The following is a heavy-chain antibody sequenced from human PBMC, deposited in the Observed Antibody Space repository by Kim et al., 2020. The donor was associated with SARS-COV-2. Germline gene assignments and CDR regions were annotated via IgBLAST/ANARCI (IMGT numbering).Heavy chain of an antibody. V-gene: IGHV4-34*01. D-gene: IGHD3-22*01. CDR2: INHSGST. Sequence: SETLSLTCAVYGGSFSGYYWSWIRQPPGKGLEWIGEINHSGSTNYNPSLKSRVTISVDTSKNQFSLKLSSVTAADTAVYYCARVNYDSSGYYPKKNWFDPWGQGTLVTVSS. CDR1: GGSFSGYY. J-gene: IGHJ5*02. CDR3: ARVNYDSSGYYPKKNWFDP.